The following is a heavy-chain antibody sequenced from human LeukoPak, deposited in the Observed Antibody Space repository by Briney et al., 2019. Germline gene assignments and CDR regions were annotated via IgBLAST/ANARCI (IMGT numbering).Heavy chain of an antibody. Sequence: PGGALRLSCAASGFTFSSYWMHWVRQAPGKGLVWVSRINSDGSSTSYADSVKGRFTISRDNDKNTLYLQMNSLRAEDTAVYYCARVVLWFGESPFDPWAQGTLVSVPS. D-gene: IGHD3-10*01. CDR1: GFTFSSYW. J-gene: IGHJ5*02. V-gene: IGHV3-74*01. CDR3: ARVVLWFGESPFDP. CDR2: INSDGSST.